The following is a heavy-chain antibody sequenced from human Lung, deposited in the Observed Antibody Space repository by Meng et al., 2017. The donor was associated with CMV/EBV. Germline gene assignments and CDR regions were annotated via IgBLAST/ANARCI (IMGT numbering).Heavy chain of an antibody. J-gene: IGHJ4*02. CDR1: RFTFSAYE. CDR3: ARGGYDYVWGSLDY. D-gene: IGHD3-16*01. V-gene: IGHV3-48*03. Sequence: GGSLRLFCAASRFTFSAYEMNWVRQAPGKGLEWVSYIGGSGGPINYADSVRGRFTISRNNARNSLYLQMNSLRAEDTAVYYCARGGYDYVWGSLDYWGQGTXVTVYS. CDR2: IGGSGGPI.